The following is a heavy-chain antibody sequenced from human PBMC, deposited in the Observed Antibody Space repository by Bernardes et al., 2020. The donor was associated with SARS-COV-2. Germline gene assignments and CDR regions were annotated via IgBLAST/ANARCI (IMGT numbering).Heavy chain of an antibody. CDR2: FDPDDGET. Sequence: ASVKVSCKVSGYTLTELSMHWVRQAPGKGLEWMGGFDPDDGETIYAQKFQGRVTMTEDTSTDTAYMELSSLRAEDTAVYYCARMYYYGSGSYGNGYWGQGTLVTVSS. CDR3: ARMYYYGSGSYGNGY. J-gene: IGHJ4*02. V-gene: IGHV1-24*01. D-gene: IGHD3-10*01. CDR1: GYTLTELS.